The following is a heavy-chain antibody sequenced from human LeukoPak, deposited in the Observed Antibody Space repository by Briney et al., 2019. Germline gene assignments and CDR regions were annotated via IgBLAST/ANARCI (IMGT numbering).Heavy chain of an antibody. CDR3: ARGGLGYSYDSSGYQSRAYYFDY. J-gene: IGHJ4*02. Sequence: GGSLRLSCAASGFTFDDYGMSWVRQAPGKGLEWVAGIRWNGGSTGYVDSVKGRFTISRDNAKNSPYLQMNSLRVEDTALYYCARGGLGYSYDSSGYQSRAYYFDYWGQGTLVTVSS. V-gene: IGHV3-20*04. D-gene: IGHD3-22*01. CDR2: IRWNGGST. CDR1: GFTFDDYG.